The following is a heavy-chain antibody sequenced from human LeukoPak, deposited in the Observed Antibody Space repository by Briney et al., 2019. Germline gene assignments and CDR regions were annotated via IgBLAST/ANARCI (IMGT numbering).Heavy chain of an antibody. CDR3: AREKSDSSSWYWFEGFHY. Sequence: GGSLRLSCAASGFTFSSYSMNWVRQAPGKGLEWVSSIGSSSSYIYYADSVKGRFTISRDNAKNSLYLQMNSLRAEDTAVHYCAREKSDSSSWYWFEGFHYWGQGTLVTVSS. D-gene: IGHD6-13*01. J-gene: IGHJ4*02. V-gene: IGHV3-21*01. CDR1: GFTFSSYS. CDR2: IGSSSSYI.